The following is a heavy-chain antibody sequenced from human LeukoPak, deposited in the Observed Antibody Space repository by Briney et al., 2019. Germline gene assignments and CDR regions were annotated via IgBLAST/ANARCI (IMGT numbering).Heavy chain of an antibody. V-gene: IGHV4-4*07. CDR1: GGSISSYY. Sequence: SETLSLTSTVSGGSISSYYWSWIRQPAGKGLEWIGRIYTSGSTNYNPSLKSRVTMSVDTSKNQFSLKLSSVTAADTAVYYCARGPHYDFWSGYSEGAFDIWGQGTMVTVSS. CDR2: IYTSGST. J-gene: IGHJ3*02. CDR3: ARGPHYDFWSGYSEGAFDI. D-gene: IGHD3-3*01.